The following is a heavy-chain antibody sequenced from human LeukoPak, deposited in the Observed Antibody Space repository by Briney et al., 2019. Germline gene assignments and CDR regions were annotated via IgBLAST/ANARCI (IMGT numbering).Heavy chain of an antibody. CDR2: IIPIFGTA. CDR3: ARVGGDVVVPAFGRGFDP. J-gene: IGHJ5*02. D-gene: IGHD2-2*01. CDR1: GGTFSSYA. Sequence: SVKVSFKASGGTFSSYAISWVRQVPGQGLEWMGGIIPIFGTANYAQKFQGRVTITADESTSTAYMELSSLRSEDTAVYYCARVGGDVVVPAFGRGFDPWGQGTLVTVSS. V-gene: IGHV1-69*13.